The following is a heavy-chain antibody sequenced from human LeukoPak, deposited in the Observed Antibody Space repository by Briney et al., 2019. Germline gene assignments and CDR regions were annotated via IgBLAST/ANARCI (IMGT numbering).Heavy chain of an antibody. J-gene: IGHJ3*02. CDR1: GFTFSSYA. V-gene: IGHV3-23*01. D-gene: IGHD6-13*01. CDR2: ISGSGGST. CDR3: AKREAGAAAGHGGAFDI. Sequence: GGSLRLSCAASGFTFSSYAMSWVRQAPGKGLEWVSAISGSGGSTYYADSVKGRFTISRDNSKNTPYLQMNSLRAEDTAVYYCAKREAGAAAGHGGAFDIWGQGTMVTVSS.